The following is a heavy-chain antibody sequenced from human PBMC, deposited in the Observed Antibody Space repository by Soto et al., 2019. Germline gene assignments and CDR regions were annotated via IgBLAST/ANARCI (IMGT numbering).Heavy chain of an antibody. CDR1: GASISIGSYY. V-gene: IGHV4-39*02. D-gene: IGHD6-19*01. CDR3: ARAPGLGVAHIDY. J-gene: IGHJ4*02. Sequence: PSETQSLTCTVSGASISIGSYYWGWIRQPPAKGLDXIGSXXXSXSXXXNXXXXSRVTIAVDSSRSQFSLKLTSATAADTAVYYCARAPGLGVAHIDYWGQGTLVTVSS. CDR2: XXXSXSX.